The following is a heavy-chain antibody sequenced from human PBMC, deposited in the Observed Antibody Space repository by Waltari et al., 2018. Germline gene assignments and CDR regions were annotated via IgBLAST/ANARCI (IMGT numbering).Heavy chain of an antibody. CDR3: AIEGSRIAAAGDFDY. Sequence: QVQLAQSGAEVKKPGSSVKVSCKASGGPFSRYALSWVRPAPGQGLEWMGGSIPIVGTANYAQKFQGRVTITADESTSTAYMELSSLRAEDTAVYYCAIEGSRIAAAGDFDYWGQGTLVTVSS. J-gene: IGHJ4*02. CDR1: GGPFSRYA. D-gene: IGHD6-13*01. V-gene: IGHV1-69*01. CDR2: SIPIVGTA.